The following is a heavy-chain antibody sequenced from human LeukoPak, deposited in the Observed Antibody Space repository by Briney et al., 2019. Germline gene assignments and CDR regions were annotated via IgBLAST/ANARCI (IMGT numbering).Heavy chain of an antibody. Sequence: ASVQVSCQASGYTFTGYYMHWVRQAPGQGLEWMGWISANSGNTNYGQRFQGRVTMTTDTSTSTAYMELRSLRSDDTAVYYCARPRYCSSTSCYSADYWGQGTLVTVSS. D-gene: IGHD2-2*01. CDR1: GYTFTGYY. V-gene: IGHV1-18*04. J-gene: IGHJ4*02. CDR3: ARPRYCSSTSCYSADY. CDR2: ISANSGNT.